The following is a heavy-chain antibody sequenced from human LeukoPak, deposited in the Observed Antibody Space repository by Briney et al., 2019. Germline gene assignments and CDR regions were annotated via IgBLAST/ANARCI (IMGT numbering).Heavy chain of an antibody. CDR2: IKQDGSEK. J-gene: IGHJ4*02. D-gene: IGHD3-10*01. V-gene: IGHV3-7*01. Sequence: GGSLRLSCAASGFTFSIYWMSWVRQAPGKGLEWVANIKQDGSEKYYVDSVKGRFTISRDNAKNPLYLQMNSLRAEDTAVDYCGRDRLPSRWDYGWGYGDYWGQGTLVTVSS. CDR3: GRDRLPSRWDYGWGYGDY. CDR1: GFTFSIYW.